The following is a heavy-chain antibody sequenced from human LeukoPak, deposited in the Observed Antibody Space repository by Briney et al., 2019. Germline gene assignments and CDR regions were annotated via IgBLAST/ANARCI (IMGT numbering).Heavy chain of an antibody. CDR2: ISGSGGST. CDR1: GFTFSSYA. V-gene: IGHV3-23*01. CDR3: AKDMRFDCTPYYFGY. D-gene: IGHD3-9*01. J-gene: IGHJ4*02. Sequence: PGGSLRLSCAASGFTFSSYAMSWVRQAPGKGLEWVSAISGSGGSTYYADSVKGRFTISRDNSKNTLYLQMNSLRAEDTAVYYCAKDMRFDCTPYYFGYWGQGTLVTVSS.